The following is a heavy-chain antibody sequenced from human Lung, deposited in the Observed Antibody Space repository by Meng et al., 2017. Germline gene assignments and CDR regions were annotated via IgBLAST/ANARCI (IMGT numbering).Heavy chain of an antibody. CDR3: ARNNYGDYYFDY. CDR2: ISYDGSNQ. Sequence: VDVGGGGVRPGRSLGLSCAASGFTFSRNAMPWVRQAPGKGLEWVAAISYDGSNQHYADSVKGRFTISRDNSENTLYLQMNSLRAEDTAVYYCARNNYGDYYFDYWGQGTLVTVSS. CDR1: GFTFSRNA. D-gene: IGHD4-17*01. V-gene: IGHV3-30*01. J-gene: IGHJ4*02.